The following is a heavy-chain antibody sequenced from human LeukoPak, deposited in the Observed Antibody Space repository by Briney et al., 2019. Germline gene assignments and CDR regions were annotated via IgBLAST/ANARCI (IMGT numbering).Heavy chain of an antibody. V-gene: IGHV4-30-2*01. CDR2: IYHSGST. J-gene: IGHJ3*02. D-gene: IGHD6-6*01. Sequence: PSQTLSLTCTVSGGSLSRGGSYWGWIRQPPGKGLGWIGYIYHSGSTYYNPPLKSRVTISVNRSKNQFSLKLSSVTAADTAVYYCARDPGAARGKAFGIWGQGTMVTVSS. CDR3: ARDPGAARGKAFGI. CDR1: GGSLSRGGSY.